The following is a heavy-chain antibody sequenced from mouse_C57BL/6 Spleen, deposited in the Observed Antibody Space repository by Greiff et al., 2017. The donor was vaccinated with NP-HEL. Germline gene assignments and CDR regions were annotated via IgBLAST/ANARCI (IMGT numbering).Heavy chain of an antibody. CDR3: SVLLDYAMDY. D-gene: IGHD2-10*01. CDR2: IYPGGGYT. CDR1: GYTFTNYW. V-gene: IGHV1-63*01. Sequence: QVQLKESGAELVRPGTSVKMSCKASGYTFTNYWIGWAKQRPGHGLEWIGDIYPGGGYTNYNEKFKGKATLTADKSSSTAYMQFSSLTSEDAAIYYCSVLLDYAMDYWGQGTSVTVSS. J-gene: IGHJ4*01.